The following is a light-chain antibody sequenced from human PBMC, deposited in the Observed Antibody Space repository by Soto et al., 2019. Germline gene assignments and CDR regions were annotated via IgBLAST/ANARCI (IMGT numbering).Light chain of an antibody. CDR3: QHSYITPIT. J-gene: IGKJ5*01. CDR1: QTISSC. V-gene: IGKV1-5*03. Sequence: DIQMTQSPSTVSGSVGDRVTITCRASQTISSCLAWYQQKPGKAPKLLIYKASTLKSGVPSRFSGSGSGTEFTLTISSLQPDDFATYYCQHSYITPITFGRGTRLEIK. CDR2: KAS.